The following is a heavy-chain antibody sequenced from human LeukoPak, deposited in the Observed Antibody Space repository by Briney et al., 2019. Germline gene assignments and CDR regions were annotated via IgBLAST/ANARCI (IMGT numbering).Heavy chain of an antibody. Sequence: SETLSLTCAVYGGSFSGYYWSWIRQPPGKGLEWIGEINHSGSTNYNPSLKSRVTISVDTSKNQFSLKLSSVTAADTAVYYCARQYTWNYVNLWGKGTLVTVSS. V-gene: IGHV4-34*01. CDR2: INHSGST. D-gene: IGHD1-20*01. CDR1: GGSFSGYY. CDR3: ARQYTWNYVNL. J-gene: IGHJ4*02.